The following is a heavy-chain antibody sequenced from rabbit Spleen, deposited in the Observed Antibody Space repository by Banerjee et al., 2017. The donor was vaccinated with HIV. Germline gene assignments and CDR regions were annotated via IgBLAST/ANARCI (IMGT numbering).Heavy chain of an antibody. CDR2: IETGSSDFT. D-gene: IGHD1-1*01. CDR3: ARDTSSSFSSYGMDL. V-gene: IGHV1S40*01. Sequence: QSLEESGGDLVKPEGSLTLTCTASGFSFSSSYWMCWVRQAPGKGLEWIACIETGSSDFTYYASWAKGRFTISKTSSTTVTLQMTSLTAADTATYFCARDTSSSFSSYGMDLWGQGTLVTVS. CDR1: GFSFSSSYW. J-gene: IGHJ6*01.